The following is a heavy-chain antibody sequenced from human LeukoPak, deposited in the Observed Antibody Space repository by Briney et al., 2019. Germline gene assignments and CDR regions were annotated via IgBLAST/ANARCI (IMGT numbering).Heavy chain of an antibody. CDR2: ISKDGSDT. CDR3: AKARGYSYGQYYFDY. D-gene: IGHD5-18*01. V-gene: IGHV3-30*18. Sequence: TGGSLRLSCAASGFTFNKYGMHWVRQAPGKGLEWVAVISKDGSDTSYADSVKGRFTISRDNSKNTLYLQMNSLRAEDTAVYYCAKARGYSYGQYYFDYWGQGTLVTVSS. CDR1: GFTFNKYG. J-gene: IGHJ4*02.